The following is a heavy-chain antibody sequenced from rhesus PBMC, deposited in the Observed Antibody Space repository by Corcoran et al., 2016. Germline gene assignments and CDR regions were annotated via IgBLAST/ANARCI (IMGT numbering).Heavy chain of an antibody. D-gene: IGHD6S26*01. J-gene: IGHJ3*01. CDR3: SRASSGWSDDAFDF. CDR2: IIPLVGIK. Sequence: QVQLVQSGAEVKKPGASVKVSCKASGFTFGSYAISWVRQAPGQGLEWMGMIIPLVGIKNDPEKVQGRGTITAESSTSTAYMELSSLRSEDTAVYYCSRASSGWSDDAFDFWGQGLRVTVSS. V-gene: IGHV1-198*02. CDR1: GFTFGSYA.